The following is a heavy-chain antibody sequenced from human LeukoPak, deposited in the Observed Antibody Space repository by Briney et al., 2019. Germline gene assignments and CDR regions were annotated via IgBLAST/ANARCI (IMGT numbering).Heavy chain of an antibody. J-gene: IGHJ4*02. CDR2: ISSTVTTV. Sequence: PGGSQRLSCAASGFRFSGHYMSWIRQAPGKGLEWVAYISSTVTTVYYADSVKGRFTVSRDNTKDSLYLQMSSLKAEDTAVYYCARGDCSAASCYYFDYWGQGTLVTVSS. CDR1: GFRFSGHY. CDR3: ARGDCSAASCYYFDY. V-gene: IGHV3-11*04. D-gene: IGHD2-15*01.